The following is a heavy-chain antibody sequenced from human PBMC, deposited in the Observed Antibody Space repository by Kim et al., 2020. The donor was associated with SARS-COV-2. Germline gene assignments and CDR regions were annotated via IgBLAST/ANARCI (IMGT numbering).Heavy chain of an antibody. V-gene: IGHV4-4*02. CDR2: IYHSGNT. CDR3: ARALVMVRGVVNGLDF. D-gene: IGHD3-10*01. CDR1: GVFISSGSW. J-gene: IGHJ3*01. Sequence: SETLSLTCAVSGVFISSGSWWTWVRQPPGMGLEWIGEIYHSGNTNYNASLKSRLTISVDKSKNEFSLTLTSVTAADTAVYYCARALVMVRGVVNGLDFWGQGTMVTVSS.